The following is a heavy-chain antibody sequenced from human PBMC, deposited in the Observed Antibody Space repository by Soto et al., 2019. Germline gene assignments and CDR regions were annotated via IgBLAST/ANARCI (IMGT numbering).Heavy chain of an antibody. CDR3: ARDMYSSSSFWFDP. V-gene: IGHV1-18*04. CDR1: GYTFTSYG. D-gene: IGHD6-6*01. CDR2: ISAYNGNT. J-gene: IGHJ5*02. Sequence: ASVKVSCKASGYTFTSYGISWVRQAPGQGLEWMGWISAYNGNTNYAQKLQGRVTMTTDTSTSTAYMELRSLRSDDTAVYYCARDMYSSSSFWFDPWGQGTLVTVSS.